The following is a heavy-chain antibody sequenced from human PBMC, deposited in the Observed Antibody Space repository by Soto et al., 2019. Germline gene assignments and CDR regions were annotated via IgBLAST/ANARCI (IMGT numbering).Heavy chain of an antibody. CDR2: INHSGST. CDR1: GRSFSGYY. D-gene: IGHD7-27*01. V-gene: IGHV4-34*01. Sequence: QVQLQQWGAGLLKPSETLSLTCAVYGRSFSGYYWNWIRQPPGKGLEWIGEINHSGSTNYNPSLKSRVNISVDTSKNQFSLKLSSVTAADTAVYYCARGWGRIFDYWGQGTLVTVSS. J-gene: IGHJ4*02. CDR3: ARGWGRIFDY.